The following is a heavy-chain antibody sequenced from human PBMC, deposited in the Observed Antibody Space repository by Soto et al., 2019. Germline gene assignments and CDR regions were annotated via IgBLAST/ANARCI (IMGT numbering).Heavy chain of an antibody. CDR2: INAGNGNT. Sequence: QVQLVQSGAEVKKPGASVKVSCMASGYTFTSYAMHWVRQAPGQRLEWMGWINAGNGNTKYSQMFQGRVTITRDTSASTAYMELSSLRSEDTAVYYCARGPGGPDGPGDYWGQGTLVTVSS. J-gene: IGHJ4*02. V-gene: IGHV1-3*01. D-gene: IGHD2-15*01. CDR1: GYTFTSYA. CDR3: ARGPGGPDGPGDY.